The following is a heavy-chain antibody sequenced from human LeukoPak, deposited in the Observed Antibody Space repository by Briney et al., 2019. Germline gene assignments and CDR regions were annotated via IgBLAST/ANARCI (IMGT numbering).Heavy chain of an antibody. V-gene: IGHV1-18*01. D-gene: IGHD3-9*01. CDR2: MSAYNGNT. CDR1: GYTFTSYG. Sequence: ASVKVSCKASGYTFTSYGISWVRQAPGQGLEWMGWMSAYNGNTNYAQKLQGRVTMTTDTSTSTAYMELRSLRSDDTAVYYCARDRYYDILTGSLWEAWFDPWGQGTLVTVSS. J-gene: IGHJ5*02. CDR3: ARDRYYDILTGSLWEAWFDP.